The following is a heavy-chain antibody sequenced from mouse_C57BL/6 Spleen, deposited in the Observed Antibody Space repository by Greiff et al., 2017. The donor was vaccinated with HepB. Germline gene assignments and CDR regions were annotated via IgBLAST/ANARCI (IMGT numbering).Heavy chain of an antibody. J-gene: IGHJ3*01. V-gene: IGHV1-69*01. CDR2: IDPSDSYT. D-gene: IGHD2-2*01. CDR1: GYTFTSYW. CDR3: ARYGYFFAY. Sequence: VQLQQPGAELVMPGASVKLSCKASGYTFTSYWMHWVKQRPGQGLEWIGEIDPSDSYTNYNQKFKGKSTLTVDKSSSTAYMQLSSLTSEDSAVYYCARYGYFFAYWGQGTLVTVSA.